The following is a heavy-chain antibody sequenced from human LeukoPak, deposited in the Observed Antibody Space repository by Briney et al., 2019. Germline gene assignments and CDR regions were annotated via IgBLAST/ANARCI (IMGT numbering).Heavy chain of an antibody. Sequence: PGGSPRLSCVASGFTFSSYWMYWVRQAPGKGLVWVSRIYNDGNMTNYADSVKGRFTVSRDNAKNTLYLQMNSLTTEDTAVYYCAREERLRKPYVFDIWGQGTMVTVSS. J-gene: IGHJ3*02. V-gene: IGHV3-74*01. CDR2: IYNDGNMT. CDR3: AREERLRKPYVFDI. CDR1: GFTFSSYW. D-gene: IGHD6-25*01.